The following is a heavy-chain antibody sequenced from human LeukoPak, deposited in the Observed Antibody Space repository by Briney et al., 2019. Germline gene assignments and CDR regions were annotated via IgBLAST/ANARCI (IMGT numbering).Heavy chain of an antibody. CDR3: ARDMAVTDSYNFYAMDV. CDR2: INPNSGGS. D-gene: IGHD6-19*01. Sequence: ASVKVSCKASGYTFTGHYIHWVRQAPGQGLEWMGWINPNSGGSNSAQKFQGRVTMTRDTSITTAYLELRWLRSDDTAVYYCARDMAVTDSYNFYAMDVCGQGTTVTVSS. V-gene: IGHV1-2*02. J-gene: IGHJ6*02. CDR1: GYTFTGHY.